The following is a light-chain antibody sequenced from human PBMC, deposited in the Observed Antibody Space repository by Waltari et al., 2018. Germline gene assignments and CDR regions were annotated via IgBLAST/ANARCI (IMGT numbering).Light chain of an antibody. CDR3: QQSGSSPPYT. Sequence: IVLTQSPGTLSLSAGERATRSCRASQSVSRSNLAWYQQKPGQAPRLLIYGASTRATGIPDRFSGSGSGTDFTLTINRLEPEDFAVYFCQQSGSSPPYTFGQGTKLEI. J-gene: IGKJ2*01. CDR1: QSVSRSN. V-gene: IGKV3-20*01. CDR2: GAS.